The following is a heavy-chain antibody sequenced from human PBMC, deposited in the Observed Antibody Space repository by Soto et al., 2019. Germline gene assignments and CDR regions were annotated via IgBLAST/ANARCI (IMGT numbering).Heavy chain of an antibody. CDR2: IYPGDSET. J-gene: IGHJ6*02. CDR3: ARRSYCDGDCTRRPYDYYGMDV. V-gene: IGHV5-51*01. CDR1: GYSFSCYH. D-gene: IGHD2-21*02. Sequence: EVQLVQSGAEVKKPGESLKISCKGSGYSFSCYHIVCVRQMPGKGLEWMGIIYPGDSETRYSPSLQGQVTMSADKSTSTAYLQWSSLKASDTAMYYCARRSYCDGDCTRRPYDYYGMDVWGQGTTVTVSS.